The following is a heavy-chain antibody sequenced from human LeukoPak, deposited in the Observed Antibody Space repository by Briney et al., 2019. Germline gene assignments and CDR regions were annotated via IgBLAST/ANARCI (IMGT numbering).Heavy chain of an antibody. CDR3: ARAEGAVAGNFDY. J-gene: IGHJ4*02. CDR2: INPSGGST. V-gene: IGHV1-46*01. D-gene: IGHD6-19*01. Sequence: ASVMVSCKASGYTFTSYFMHWVRQAPGQGLEWMGIINPSGGSTNYAQKFQGRVTMTRDTSISTAYMELSGLRSDDTAVYFCARAEGAVAGNFDYWGQGTLVTVSS. CDR1: GYTFTSYF.